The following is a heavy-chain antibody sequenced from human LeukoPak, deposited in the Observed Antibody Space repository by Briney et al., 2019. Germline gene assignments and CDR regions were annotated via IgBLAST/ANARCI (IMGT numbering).Heavy chain of an antibody. D-gene: IGHD3-22*01. J-gene: IGHJ3*02. CDR3: ARDGLPITMIVVVITTDAFDI. CDR1: GFTFSSYS. CDR2: ISSSSSYI. V-gene: IGHV3-21*01. Sequence: GGSLRLSCAASGFTFSSYSMNWVRQAPGKGLEWVSSISSSSSYIYYADSVKGRFTISRDNAKNSLYLQMNSLRAEDTAVYYCARDGLPITMIVVVITTDAFDIWGQGTMVTVSS.